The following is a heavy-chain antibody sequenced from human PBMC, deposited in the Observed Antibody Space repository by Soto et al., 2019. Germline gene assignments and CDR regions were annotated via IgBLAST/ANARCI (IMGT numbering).Heavy chain of an antibody. J-gene: IGHJ5*02. Sequence: SETLSLTCTVSGGSLSSYYWTWIRQPPGKGLEWIGYVYYSGNTNYNASLKSRVTISVDTSKNQFSLRLGSVTAADTAVYYCARDGMVYAIRRFDPWGQGTLVTVSS. CDR3: ARDGMVYAIRRFDP. V-gene: IGHV4-59*01. CDR1: GGSLSSYY. CDR2: VYYSGNT. D-gene: IGHD2-8*01.